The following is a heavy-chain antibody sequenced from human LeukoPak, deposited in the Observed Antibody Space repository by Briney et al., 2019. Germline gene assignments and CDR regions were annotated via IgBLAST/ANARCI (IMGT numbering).Heavy chain of an antibody. J-gene: IGHJ3*02. CDR1: GFTFSSYG. CDR2: ISYDGSNK. D-gene: IGHD3-22*01. Sequence: PGGSLRLSCAASGFTFSSYGMHWVRQAPGKGLEWVAVISYDGSNKYYADSVKGRFTISRDNSKNTLYLQMNSLRAEDTAVYYCARDRQSGNYYDIRTYYWHDAFDIWGQGTMVTVSS. V-gene: IGHV3-30*03. CDR3: ARDRQSGNYYDIRTYYWHDAFDI.